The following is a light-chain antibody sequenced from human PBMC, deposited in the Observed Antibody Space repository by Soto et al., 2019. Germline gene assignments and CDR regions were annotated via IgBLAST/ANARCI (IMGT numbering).Light chain of an antibody. V-gene: IGKV1-5*01. CDR2: DAS. CDR1: QSISSY. J-gene: IGKJ2*01. Sequence: DIQMTQSPSTLSASVGDRVTITCRASQSISSYLAWYQQKPGKAPKLLIYDASKLESGVPSRFSGSGSGTEFTLAIASLQPDDVATYYCQQYNTYSSTFGQGTQLEIK. CDR3: QQYNTYSST.